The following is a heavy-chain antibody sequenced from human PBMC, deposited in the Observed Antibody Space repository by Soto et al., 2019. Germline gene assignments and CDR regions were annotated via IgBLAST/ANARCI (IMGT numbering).Heavy chain of an antibody. J-gene: IGHJ4*02. CDR3: AREFHSFDSSGFLVY. CDR1: GFTFSSYN. D-gene: IGHD2-15*01. CDR2: ISNSSSYI. V-gene: IGHV3-21*01. Sequence: PGGSLRLSCAASGFTFSSYNMNWVRQAPGKGLEWVSFISNSSSYIYYADSVKGRFTISRDNAKNSLYLQMNSLRAEDTAVYYCAREFHSFDSSGFLVYWGQGTLVTVSS.